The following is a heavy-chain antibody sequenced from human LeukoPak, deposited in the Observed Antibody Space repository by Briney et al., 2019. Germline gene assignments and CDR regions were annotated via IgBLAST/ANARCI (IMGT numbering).Heavy chain of an antibody. D-gene: IGHD3-10*01. CDR1: GYTLTELS. V-gene: IGHV1-24*01. CDR2: FDPEDGET. Sequence: ASVKVSCKVSGYTLTELSMHWVRQAPGKGLEWMGGFDPEDGETIYAQKFQGRVTMTEDTSTDTAYMELSSLRSEDTAVYYCATPRGLLWFGEVPFRFDYWGQGTLVTVSS. CDR3: ATPRGLLWFGEVPFRFDY. J-gene: IGHJ4*02.